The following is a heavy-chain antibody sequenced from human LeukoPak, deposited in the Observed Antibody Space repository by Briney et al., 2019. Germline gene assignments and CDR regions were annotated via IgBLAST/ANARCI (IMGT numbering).Heavy chain of an antibody. V-gene: IGHV4-34*01. J-gene: IGHJ4*02. D-gene: IGHD2-2*01. CDR2: INHSGST. Sequence: PSETLSLTCAVYGGSFSGYYWSWIRQPPGKVLEWIGEINHSGSTNYNPSLKSRVTISVDTSKNQFSLKLSSVTAADTAVYYCARGRGVVVPAAINYWGQGTLVTVSS. CDR3: ARGRGVVVPAAINY. CDR1: GGSFSGYY.